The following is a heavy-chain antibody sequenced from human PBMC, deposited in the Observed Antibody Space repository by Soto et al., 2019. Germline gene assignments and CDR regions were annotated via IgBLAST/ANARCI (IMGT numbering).Heavy chain of an antibody. D-gene: IGHD2-15*01. CDR3: GHSGGYRKIDS. V-gene: IGHV2-5*02. J-gene: IGHJ4*02. CDR1: GFSLTTAGVG. Sequence: QITLKESGPTLVKPTQTLTLTCTFSGFSLTTAGVGVGWIRQPPGKALEWLGMIYWDEDKRYSPSLKSRLTITKDTSKNQVVLKMTNMDPVNTATYYCGHSGGYRKIDSWGQGTLVTVSS. CDR2: IYWDEDK.